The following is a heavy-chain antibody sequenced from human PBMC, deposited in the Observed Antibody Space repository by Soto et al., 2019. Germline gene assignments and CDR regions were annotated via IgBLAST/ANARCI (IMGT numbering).Heavy chain of an antibody. V-gene: IGHV3-7*05. Sequence: GGSLRLSCAASGFTFGSYWMSWVRQAPGKGLEWVANIKQDGSEKYYVDSVKGRFTISRDNAKNSLYLQMNSLRAEDTAVYYCARDRTERFLEWLLYYYYGMDVWGQGTTVTVSS. CDR1: GFTFGSYW. CDR2: IKQDGSEK. CDR3: ARDRTERFLEWLLYYYYGMDV. D-gene: IGHD3-3*01. J-gene: IGHJ6*02.